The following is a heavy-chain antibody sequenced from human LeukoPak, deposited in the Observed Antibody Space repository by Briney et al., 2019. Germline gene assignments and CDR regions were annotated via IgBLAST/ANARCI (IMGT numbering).Heavy chain of an antibody. Sequence: SETLSLTCTVSGGSISSYYWSWIRQPPGKGLEWIGYIYYSGSINYNPSLKSRVTISVDTSKNQFSLKLSSVTAADTAVYYCASQGLRFLEWLTWGQGTLVTVSS. J-gene: IGHJ5*02. CDR3: ASQGLRFLEWLT. D-gene: IGHD3-3*01. CDR2: IYYSGSI. CDR1: GGSISSYY. V-gene: IGHV4-59*01.